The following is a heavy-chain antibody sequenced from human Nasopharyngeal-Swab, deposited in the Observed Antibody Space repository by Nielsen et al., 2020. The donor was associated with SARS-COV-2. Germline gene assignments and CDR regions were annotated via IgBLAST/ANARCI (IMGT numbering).Heavy chain of an antibody. Sequence: SLKISCAASGFTFDDYAMHWVRQAPGKGLEWVSGISWNSGSIGYADSVKGRFTISRDNAKNSLYLQMNSLRAEDTALYYCAKDMAYIVVVPAAISGGYYYGMDVWGQGTTVTVSS. D-gene: IGHD2-2*02. CDR2: ISWNSGSI. CDR1: GFTFDDYA. J-gene: IGHJ6*02. CDR3: AKDMAYIVVVPAAISGGYYYGMDV. V-gene: IGHV3-9*01.